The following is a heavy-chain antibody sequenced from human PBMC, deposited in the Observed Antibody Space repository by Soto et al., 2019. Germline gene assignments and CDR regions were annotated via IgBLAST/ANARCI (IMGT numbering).Heavy chain of an antibody. J-gene: IGHJ6*02. Sequence: GESLKISCKGSGYSFTSYWISWVRQMPGKGLEWMGRIDPSDSYTNYSPSFQGHVTISADKSISTAYLQWSSLKASDTAMYYCARGLVGATNYYYGMDVWGQGTTVTVS. D-gene: IGHD1-26*01. CDR2: IDPSDSYT. V-gene: IGHV5-10-1*01. CDR1: GYSFTSYW. CDR3: ARGLVGATNYYYGMDV.